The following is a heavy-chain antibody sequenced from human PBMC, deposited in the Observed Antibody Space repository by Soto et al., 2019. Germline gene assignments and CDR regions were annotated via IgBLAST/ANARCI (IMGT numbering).Heavy chain of an antibody. J-gene: IGHJ4*02. CDR2: ISSTTNYI. CDR1: GFTFTRYS. V-gene: IGHV3-21*06. Sequence: GGSLRLSCAASGFTFTRYSMNWVRQAPGKGLEWVSSISSTTNYIYYGDSMKGRFTISRDNAKNSLYLEMNSLRAEDTAVYYWTREFEELTSKFEDWGQGTLVSVSS. CDR3: TREFEELTSKFED. D-gene: IGHD1-26*01.